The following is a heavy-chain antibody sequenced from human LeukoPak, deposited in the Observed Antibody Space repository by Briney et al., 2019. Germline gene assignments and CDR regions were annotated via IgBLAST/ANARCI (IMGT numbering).Heavy chain of an antibody. CDR3: ARDPLRAARGNWFDP. D-gene: IGHD6-6*01. V-gene: IGHV3-30*04. J-gene: IGHJ5*02. CDR2: ISYDGTNK. CDR1: GFTFSSYA. Sequence: GGSLRLSCAASGFTFSSYAMHWVRQAPGKGLEWVAVISYDGTNKYYADSVKGRFTISRDNSKNSLYLQMNSLRAEDTAVYYCARDPLRAARGNWFDPWGQGTLVTVSS.